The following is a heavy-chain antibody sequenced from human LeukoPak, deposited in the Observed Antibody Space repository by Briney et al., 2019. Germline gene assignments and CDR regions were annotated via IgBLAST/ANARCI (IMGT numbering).Heavy chain of an antibody. J-gene: IGHJ6*03. CDR2: IYYSGST. V-gene: IGHV4-39*07. CDR1: GGSISSSSYY. CDR3: ARKPRTRLPWRAAAGTTGEYYYYYYMDV. D-gene: IGHD6-13*01. Sequence: PSETLSLTCTVSGGSISSSSYYWGWIRQPPGKGLEWIGSIYYSGSTNCNPSLKSRVTISVDTSKNQFSLKLSSVTAADTAVYYCARKPRTRLPWRAAAGTTGEYYYYYYMDVWGKGTTVTVSS.